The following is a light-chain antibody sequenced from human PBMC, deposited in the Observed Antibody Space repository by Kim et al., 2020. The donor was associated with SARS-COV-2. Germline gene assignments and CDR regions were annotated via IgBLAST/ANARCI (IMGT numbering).Light chain of an antibody. Sequence: ALGQPVRITCQGDTLRTHYASWYQPKPGQAPLLVIYGNLNLPSGIPDRFYCSTSGNTAPLTLPGAQAEDEADYYRTSRDSSGVVFGGGTQLTVL. CDR3: TSRDSSGVV. CDR1: TLRTHY. V-gene: IGLV3-19*01. CDR2: GNL. J-gene: IGLJ2*01.